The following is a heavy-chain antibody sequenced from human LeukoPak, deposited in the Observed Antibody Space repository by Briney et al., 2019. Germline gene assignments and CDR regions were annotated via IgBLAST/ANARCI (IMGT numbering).Heavy chain of an antibody. J-gene: IGHJ5*02. CDR1: GGSISSSSYY. CDR3: ARDRRVGFVVVPAAKKYNWFDP. Sequence: KPSETLSLTCTVSGGSISSSSYYWGWIRQPPGKGLEWIGTIYYSGSTYYNPSLKSRVTISVDTPKNQFSLKLSSVTAADTAVYYCARDRRVGFVVVPAAKKYNWFDPWGQGTLVTVSS. D-gene: IGHD2-2*01. CDR2: IYYSGST. V-gene: IGHV4-39*07.